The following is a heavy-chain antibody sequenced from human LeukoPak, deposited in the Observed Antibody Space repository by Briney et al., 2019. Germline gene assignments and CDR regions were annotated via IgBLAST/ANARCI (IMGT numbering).Heavy chain of an antibody. J-gene: IGHJ4*02. CDR1: GYTLTELS. D-gene: IGHD3-10*01. CDR3: ARGRDGYYYGSGRSYYFDY. CDR2: ISAYNGNT. Sequence: ASVKVSCKVSGYTLTELSMHWVRQAPGQGLEWMGWISAYNGNTNYAQKLQGRVTMTTDTSTSTAYMELRSLRSDDTAVYYCARGRDGYYYGSGRSYYFDYWGQGTLVTVSS. V-gene: IGHV1-18*01.